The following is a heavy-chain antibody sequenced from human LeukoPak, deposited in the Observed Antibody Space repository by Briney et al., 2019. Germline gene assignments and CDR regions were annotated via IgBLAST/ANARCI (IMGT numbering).Heavy chain of an antibody. D-gene: IGHD2-21*02. V-gene: IGHV1-18*01. J-gene: IGHJ4*02. CDR3: ARGRWRRAAH. Sequence: ASVKVSCKASGYTFITSGITWVRQAPGHGLKWMGWISPFNGKTRFAEEFQDRLTMTTDTPTRTAYMVLRSLRSDDTAVYYCARGRWRRAAHWGQGTLVTVSS. CDR2: ISPFNGKT. CDR1: GYTFITSG.